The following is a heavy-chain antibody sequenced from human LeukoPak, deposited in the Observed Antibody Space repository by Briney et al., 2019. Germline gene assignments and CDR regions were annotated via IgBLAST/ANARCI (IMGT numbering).Heavy chain of an antibody. Sequence: GGSLRLSCAASGFTFSSYWMHWVRQVPGKGLVWVSRINSDGSTTSYADSVKGRFTISRDNARNTLYLQMNSLRAEDTAVYYCARRNYDSSGPYYYFDYWGQGTLVTVSS. CDR1: GFTFSSYW. J-gene: IGHJ4*02. CDR2: INSDGSTT. V-gene: IGHV3-74*01. D-gene: IGHD3-22*01. CDR3: ARRNYDSSGPYYYFDY.